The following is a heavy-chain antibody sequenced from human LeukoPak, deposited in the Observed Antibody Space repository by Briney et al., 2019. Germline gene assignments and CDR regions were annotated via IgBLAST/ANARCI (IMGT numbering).Heavy chain of an antibody. CDR2: IYSGGST. CDR1: GFTVSSNY. V-gene: IGHV3-53*01. J-gene: IGHJ3*02. CDR3: ARVDTAMAQHDAFDI. D-gene: IGHD5-18*01. Sequence: GGSLRLSCAASGFTVSSNYMSWVRQAPGKGLEWVSVIYSGGSTYYADSVKGRFTISRDDSKNTLYLQMNSLRAEDTAVYYCARVDTAMAQHDAFDIWGQGTMVTVSS.